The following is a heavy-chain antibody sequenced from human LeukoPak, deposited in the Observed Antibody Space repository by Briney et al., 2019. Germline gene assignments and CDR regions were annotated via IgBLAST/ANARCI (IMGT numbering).Heavy chain of an antibody. CDR3: IVFGDSNH. D-gene: IGHD4-17*01. J-gene: IGHJ5*02. CDR1: GLIGSHNY. Sequence: GGSLRLSYAASGLIGSHNYVSWVRQAPGKGLEWVSAIHTSGDTCYADSVKGRFTISRDTSKNTLYLQINSLRVEDTAVYYCIVFGDSNHWGQGTLVTVSS. CDR2: IHTSGDT. V-gene: IGHV3-53*01.